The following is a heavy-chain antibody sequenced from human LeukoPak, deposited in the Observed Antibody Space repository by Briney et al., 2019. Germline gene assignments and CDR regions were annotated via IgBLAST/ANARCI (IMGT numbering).Heavy chain of an antibody. CDR1: GFTFSNYW. D-gene: IGHD3-22*01. CDR3: ARDLTSYDSSGPSYFDY. CDR2: IKQDGGET. V-gene: IGHV3-7*01. J-gene: IGHJ4*02. Sequence: PGGSLRLSCAASGFTFSNYWMSWVRQAPGKGLEWVANIKQDGGETYFVDSVKGRFTVSRDNAKNSLYLQMNRLRAADTAIYYCARDLTSYDSSGPSYFDYWGQGTLVTVSS.